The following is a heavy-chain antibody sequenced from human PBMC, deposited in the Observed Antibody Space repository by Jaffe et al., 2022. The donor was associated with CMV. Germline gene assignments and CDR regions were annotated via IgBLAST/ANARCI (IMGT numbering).Heavy chain of an antibody. D-gene: IGHD3-3*01. CDR1: GFSFSSYE. V-gene: IGHV3-48*03. CDR2: ISSRGDTK. CDR3: ARLGVALVAGDYFDP. J-gene: IGHJ5*02. Sequence: EVQLVESGGGLVQPGGSLRLSCAASGFSFSSYEMNWVRQAPGKGLEWVSYISSRGDTKSYADSVRGRFTISRDNAKNSLYLQMNSLRAEDTAVYYCARLGVALVAGDYFDPWGQGTLVTVSS.